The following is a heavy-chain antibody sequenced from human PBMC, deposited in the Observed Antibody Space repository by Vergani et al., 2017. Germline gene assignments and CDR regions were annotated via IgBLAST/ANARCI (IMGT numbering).Heavy chain of an antibody. Sequence: QVQLVQSGAEVKKPGSSVKVSCKASGGTFSSYTISWVRQAPGQGLEWMGRIIPILGIANYAQKFQGRVTITADKSTSTAYMWLSSLRAEDTAVYYCARGAVTTFWFDPWGQGTLVTVSS. CDR3: ARGAVTTFWFDP. CDR1: GGTFSSYT. CDR2: IIPILGIA. J-gene: IGHJ5*02. V-gene: IGHV1-69*02. D-gene: IGHD4-17*01.